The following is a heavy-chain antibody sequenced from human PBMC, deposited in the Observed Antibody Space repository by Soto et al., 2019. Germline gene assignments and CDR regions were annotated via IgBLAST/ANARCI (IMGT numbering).Heavy chain of an antibody. J-gene: IGHJ6*02. CDR2: INPSGGST. D-gene: IGHD5-18*01. V-gene: IGHV1-46*01. Sequence: ASVKVSCKASGYTFTSYYMHWVRQAPGQGLEWMGIINPSGGSTSYAQKFQGRVTMTRDTSTSTVYMELSSLRSEDTAVYYCACRDTAYGPSYYYYGMDVWGQGTTVTVSS. CDR3: ACRDTAYGPSYYYYGMDV. CDR1: GYTFTSYY.